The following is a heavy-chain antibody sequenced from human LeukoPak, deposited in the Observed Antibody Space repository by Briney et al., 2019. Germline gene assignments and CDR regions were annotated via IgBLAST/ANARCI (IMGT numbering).Heavy chain of an antibody. CDR1: PGSVNTYY. D-gene: IGHD3-22*01. J-gene: IGHJ4*02. V-gene: IGHV4-59*02. CDR3: AGFTYYYDSSGYYYVKESGDY. Sequence: SETLSLTCTVSPGSVNTYYWSWIRQPPGKGLEWIGYIYYSGSTNYNPSLKSRVTISVDTSKNQFSLKLSSVTAADTAVYYCAGFTYYYDSSGYYYVKESGDYWGQGTLVTVSS. CDR2: IYYSGST.